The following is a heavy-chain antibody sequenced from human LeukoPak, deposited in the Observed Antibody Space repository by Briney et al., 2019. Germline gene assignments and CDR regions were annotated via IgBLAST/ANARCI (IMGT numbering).Heavy chain of an antibody. V-gene: IGHV4-39*07. CDR2: IYYSGST. J-gene: IGHJ4*02. CDR1: GGSISSSSYY. D-gene: IGHD6-13*01. Sequence: SETLSLTCTVSGGSISSSSYYWGWIRQPPGKGLEWIGSIYYSGSTYYNPSLKSRVTISVDTSKNQFSLKLSSVTAADTAVYYCARAPLYSSSWFDYWGQGTLVTVSS. CDR3: ARAPLYSSSWFDY.